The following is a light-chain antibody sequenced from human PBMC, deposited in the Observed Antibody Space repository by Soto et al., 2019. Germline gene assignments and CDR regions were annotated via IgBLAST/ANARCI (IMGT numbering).Light chain of an antibody. CDR3: QQRSNCPPIT. CDR1: QSVSSY. V-gene: IGKV3-11*01. J-gene: IGKJ4*01. Sequence: EIVLTQSPATLSLSPGERATLSCRASQSVSSYLAWYQQKPGQARRLLIYDASNRATGIPARFSGSGSGKDFSLTISSLAPKDFAVYYCQQRSNCPPITFGGGTKVEIK. CDR2: DAS.